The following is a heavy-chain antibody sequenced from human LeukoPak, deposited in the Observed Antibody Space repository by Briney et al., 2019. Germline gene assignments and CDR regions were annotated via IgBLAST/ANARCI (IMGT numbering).Heavy chain of an antibody. V-gene: IGHV4-59*01. CDR3: AGDSGSYSMVSWFDP. J-gene: IGHJ5*02. CDR1: GGSISSYY. D-gene: IGHD3-10*01. CDR2: IYYSGST. Sequence: SETLSLTCTVSGGSISSYYWSWIRQPPGKGLEWIGYIYYSGSTNYNPSLKSRVTISVDTSKNQFSLKLSSVTAADTAVYYCAGDSGSYSMVSWFDPWGQGTLVTVSS.